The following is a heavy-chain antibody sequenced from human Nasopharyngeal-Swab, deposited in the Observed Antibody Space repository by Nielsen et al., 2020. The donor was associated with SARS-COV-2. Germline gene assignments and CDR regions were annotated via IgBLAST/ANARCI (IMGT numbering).Heavy chain of an antibody. CDR1: GFTFSDYY. V-gene: IGHV3-69-1*01. D-gene: IGHD1-14*01. CDR3: AKGTGMTYRAIDY. Sequence: GESLKISCAASGFTFSDYYMSWIRQAPGKGLEWVSAISRTYSTYYADSVRGRFTVSRDNSKNTLYLQMSSLRAEDTAVYYCAKGTGMTYRAIDYWGQGTLVTASS. CDR2: ISRTYST. J-gene: IGHJ4*02.